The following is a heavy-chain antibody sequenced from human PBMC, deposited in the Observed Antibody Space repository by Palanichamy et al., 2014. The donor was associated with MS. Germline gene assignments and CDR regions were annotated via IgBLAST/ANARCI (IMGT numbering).Heavy chain of an antibody. J-gene: IGHJ4*02. CDR2: SSSGSA. Sequence: QVQLQESGPGLVKPSETLSLTCTVSGGSISGSTWSWIRQPPGKGLEWIGYSSSGSANYNPSLKSRVSISLDTSNNQFSLNLSSVTAADTAVYFCGRDNWGSIDYWGRGTLVTVSS. CDR3: GRDNWGSIDY. CDR1: GGSISGST. V-gene: IGHV4-59*01. D-gene: IGHD7-27*01.